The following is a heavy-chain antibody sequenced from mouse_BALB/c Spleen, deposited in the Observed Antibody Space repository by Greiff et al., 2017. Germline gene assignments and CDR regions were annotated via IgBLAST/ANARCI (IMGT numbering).Heavy chain of an antibody. D-gene: IGHD1-2*01. CDR3: ARRLLRLSYYFDY. CDR1: GYTFTSYV. V-gene: IGHV1-14*01. CDR2: INPYNDGT. Sequence: VQLQQSGPELVKPGASVKMSCKASGYTFTSYVMHWVKQKPGQGLEWIGYINPYNDGTKYNEKFKGKATLTSDKSSSTAYMELSSLTSEDSAVYYCARRLLRLSYYFDYWGQGTTLTVSS. J-gene: IGHJ2*01.